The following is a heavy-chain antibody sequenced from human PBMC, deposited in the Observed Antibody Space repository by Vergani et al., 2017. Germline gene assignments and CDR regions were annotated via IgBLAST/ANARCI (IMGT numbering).Heavy chain of an antibody. CDR2: IYHSGST. Sequence: QVQLQESGPGLVKPPGTLSLTCAVSGSSISSSNWWSWVRQPPGKGLEWIGEIYHSGSTNYNPSLKSRVTISVDKSKNQFSLKLSSVTAADTAVYYCARDLYCSSTSCLYYYGMDVWGQGTTVTVSS. CDR1: GSSISSSNW. J-gene: IGHJ6*02. D-gene: IGHD2-2*01. CDR3: ARDLYCSSTSCLYYYGMDV. V-gene: IGHV4-4*03.